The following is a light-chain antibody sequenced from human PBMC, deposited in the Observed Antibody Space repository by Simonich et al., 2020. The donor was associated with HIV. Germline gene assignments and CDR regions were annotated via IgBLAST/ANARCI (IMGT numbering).Light chain of an antibody. V-gene: IGKV3-11*01. CDR1: QSLRSN. J-gene: IGKJ5*01. CDR3: QQRSNLIT. Sequence: EIVMTQSPATLSVSPGERATLPCRASQSLRSNLAWYQQKPGPTPRLLIYDASNRANGIPARFSGSGSGTDFTLTISSLEPEDFAIYYCQQRSNLITFGQGTRLEIK. CDR2: DAS.